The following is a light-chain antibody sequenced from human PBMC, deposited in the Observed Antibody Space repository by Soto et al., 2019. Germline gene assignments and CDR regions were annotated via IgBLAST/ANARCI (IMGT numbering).Light chain of an antibody. CDR2: DVS. Sequence: QSALTQPASVSGSPGQSITISCTGTSSDVGGFNYVSWYQQHPGKAPKLMIYDVSNRPSGVSSRFSGSKSGNTASLTISGLQAEDGADYYCSSYASTTRVFGGGTKLTVL. J-gene: IGLJ3*02. CDR3: SSYASTTRV. V-gene: IGLV2-14*01. CDR1: SSDVGGFNY.